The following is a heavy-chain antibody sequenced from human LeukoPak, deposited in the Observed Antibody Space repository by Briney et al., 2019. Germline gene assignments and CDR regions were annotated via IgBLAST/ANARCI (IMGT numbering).Heavy chain of an antibody. CDR2: IIPIFGTA. Sequence: ASVKVSCKASGGTFSSYAISWVRQAPGQGLEWMGGIIPIFGTANYVQKFQGRVTITADKSTSTAYMELSSLRSEDTAVYYCATLPYDSGSYMEYYFDYWGQGTLVTVSS. V-gene: IGHV1-69*06. CDR3: ATLPYDSGSYMEYYFDY. D-gene: IGHD1-26*01. CDR1: GGTFSSYA. J-gene: IGHJ4*02.